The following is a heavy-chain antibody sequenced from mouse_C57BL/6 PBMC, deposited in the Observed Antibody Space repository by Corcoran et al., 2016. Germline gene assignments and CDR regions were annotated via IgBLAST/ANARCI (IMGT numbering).Heavy chain of an antibody. CDR1: GYTCTDYY. D-gene: IGHD2-3*01. V-gene: IGHV1-75*01. CDR2: IFPGSGST. J-gene: IGHJ4*01. CDR3: ARWIVTTRVHY. Sequence: QVQVLQSGPELVKPGASVKISCKASGYTCTDYYINWVKQRPGQGLEWIGWIFPGSGSTYYNEKFKGKATLTVDKSSSTAYMLLSSLTSEDSAVYSCARWIVTTRVHYWGQGTSVTVSS.